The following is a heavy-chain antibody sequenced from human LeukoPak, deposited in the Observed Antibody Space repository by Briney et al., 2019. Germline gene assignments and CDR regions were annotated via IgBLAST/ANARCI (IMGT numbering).Heavy chain of an antibody. J-gene: IGHJ4*02. CDR2: IIPIFGTA. Sequence: WASVKVSCKASGGTFSSYAISWVRQAPGQGLEWMGGIIPIFGTANYAQKFQGRVTITADESTSTAYMELSSLRSEDTAVYYCARGAPYYYDSSGYWRFDYWGQGTLVTVSS. CDR1: GGTFSSYA. CDR3: ARGAPYYYDSSGYWRFDY. V-gene: IGHV1-69*13. D-gene: IGHD3-22*01.